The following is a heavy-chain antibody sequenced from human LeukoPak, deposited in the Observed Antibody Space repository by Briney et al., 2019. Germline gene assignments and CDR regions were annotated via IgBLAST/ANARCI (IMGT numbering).Heavy chain of an antibody. V-gene: IGHV3-11*01. CDR1: GFTFSDYY. CDR3: ASTGGSGRFTYYYYYMDV. CDR2: ISSSGSTI. Sequence: GGSLRLSCAASGFTFSDYYMSWIRQAPGKGLEWVSYISSSGSTIYYADSVKGRFTISRDNAKNSLYLQMNSLRAEDTAVYYCASTGGSGRFTYYYYYMDVWGKGTTDTISS. J-gene: IGHJ6*03. D-gene: IGHD3-10*01.